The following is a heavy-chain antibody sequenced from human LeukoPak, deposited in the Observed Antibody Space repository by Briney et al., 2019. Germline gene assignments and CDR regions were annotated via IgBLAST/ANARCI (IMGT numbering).Heavy chain of an antibody. Sequence: SETLSLTCTVSGGSISSGSYFWSWIRQPAGKGLEWIGRVYTSGSTNYNPSLKSRVTISVDTSKNQFSLQLNSVTPEDTAVYYCTRGAPVGSSREFDYWGQGTLVTVS. CDR2: VYTSGST. V-gene: IGHV4-61*02. J-gene: IGHJ4*02. D-gene: IGHD5-24*01. CDR1: GGSISSGSYF. CDR3: TRGAPVGSSREFDY.